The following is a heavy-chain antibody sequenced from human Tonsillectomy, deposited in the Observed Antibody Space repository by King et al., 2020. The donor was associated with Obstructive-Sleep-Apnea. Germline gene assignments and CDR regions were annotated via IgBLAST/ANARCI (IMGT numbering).Heavy chain of an antibody. CDR3: ARNRGVEDYGDYGDYFDY. J-gene: IGHJ4*02. CDR2: MYYSGNT. Sequence: VQLQESGPGLVKPSETLSLTCTVSGGSISKYYWSWIRQPPGKGLEWIGYMYYSGNTNLNPSLKRRDTISADTSKIQFSLGLGSVTAADTAVYYCARNRGVEDYGDYGDYFDYWGQGTLVTVSS. CDR1: GGSISKYY. D-gene: IGHD4-17*01. V-gene: IGHV4-59*08.